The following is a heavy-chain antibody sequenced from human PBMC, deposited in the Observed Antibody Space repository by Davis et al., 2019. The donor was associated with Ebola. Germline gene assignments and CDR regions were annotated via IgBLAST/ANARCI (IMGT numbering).Heavy chain of an antibody. J-gene: IGHJ3*02. CDR3: ATPMGVVVAATPDAFDI. CDR2: ISAYNGNT. V-gene: IGHV1-18*01. CDR1: GYTFTSYG. D-gene: IGHD2-15*01. Sequence: ASVKVSCKASGYTFTSYGISWVRQAPGQGLEWMGWISAYNGNTNYAQKLQGRVTMTTDTSTSTAYMELSSLRSEDTAVYYCATPMGVVVAATPDAFDIWGQGTMVTVSS.